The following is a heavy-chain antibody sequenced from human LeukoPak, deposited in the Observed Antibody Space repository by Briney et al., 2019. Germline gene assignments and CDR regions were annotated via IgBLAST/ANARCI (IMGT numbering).Heavy chain of an antibody. CDR2: ISSSSSYI. D-gene: IGHD2-8*01. CDR1: GFTFSSYS. V-gene: IGHV3-21*01. CDR3: ARDGCTNGVCFIPAYYFDY. J-gene: IGHJ4*02. Sequence: PGGSLRLSCAASGFTFSSYSMNWVRQAPGKGLEWVSSISSSSSYIYYADSVKGRFTISRDNAKNSLYLQMNSLRAEDTAVYYCARDGCTNGVCFIPAYYFDYWGQGTLVTVSS.